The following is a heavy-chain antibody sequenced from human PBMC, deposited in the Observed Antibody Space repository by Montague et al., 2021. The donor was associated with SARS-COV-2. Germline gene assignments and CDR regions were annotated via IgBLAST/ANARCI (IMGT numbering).Heavy chain of an antibody. CDR1: GVSVTDYY. J-gene: IGHJ4*02. Sequence: SETLSLTCTVSGVSVTDYYWSWIRQPPGKGLEWVGDVLYNKGTNFNPSLKSRVAISVDTSKNQFSLRLTSVTAADTAFYYCARQPHYDGLNGPPDFWDQGTLVTVSS. CDR2: VLYNKGT. V-gene: IGHV4-59*08. D-gene: IGHD3-9*01. CDR3: ARQPHYDGLNGPPDF.